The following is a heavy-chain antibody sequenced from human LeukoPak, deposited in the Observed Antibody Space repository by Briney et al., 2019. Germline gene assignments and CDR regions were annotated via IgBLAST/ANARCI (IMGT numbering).Heavy chain of an antibody. J-gene: IGHJ6*02. V-gene: IGHV1-2*02. CDR1: GYTFTGYC. D-gene: IGHD6-19*01. CDR3: ARDLGRSSGWYYPYYYYGMDV. CDR2: INPNSGGT. Sequence: ASVKVSCKASGYTFTGYCMHWVRQAPGQGLEWMGWINPNSGGTNYAQKFQGRVTMTRDTSISTAYMELSRLRSDDTAVYYCARDLGRSSGWYYPYYYYGMDVWGQGTTVTVSS.